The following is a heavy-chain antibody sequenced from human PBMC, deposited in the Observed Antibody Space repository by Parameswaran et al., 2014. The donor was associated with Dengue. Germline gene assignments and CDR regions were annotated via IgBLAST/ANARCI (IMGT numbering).Heavy chain of an antibody. CDR2: ITTSGATI. J-gene: IGHJ6*02. CDR3: ARIMGIVVITGGNYYYGMDV. V-gene: IGHV3-48*02. D-gene: IGHD3-22*01. Sequence: VPRLQEGLEWVSIITTSGATIHYADSVKGRFTVSRDNAKNSLYLQMNSLRDEDTAVYYCARIMGIVVITGGNYYYGMDVWGQGTSVTVSS.